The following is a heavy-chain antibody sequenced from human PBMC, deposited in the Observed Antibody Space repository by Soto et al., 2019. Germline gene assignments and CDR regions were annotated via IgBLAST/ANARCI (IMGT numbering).Heavy chain of an antibody. Sequence: PGEFLKLSCTGTVYSIAGYLITWVRQKPEKGLEWMGRIDPSDSQTYYSPSFRGHVTISATKSITTVFLQWSSLRADDTAVYFCAKDKISRSVAAASRNWFDPWGQGTLVTVSS. CDR1: VYSIAGYL. V-gene: IGHV5-10-1*01. CDR2: IDPSDSQT. J-gene: IGHJ5*02. CDR3: AKDKISRSVAAASRNWFDP. D-gene: IGHD6-25*01.